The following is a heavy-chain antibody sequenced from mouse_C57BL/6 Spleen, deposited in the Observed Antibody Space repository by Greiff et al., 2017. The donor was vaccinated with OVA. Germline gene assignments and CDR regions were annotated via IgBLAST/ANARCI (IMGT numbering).Heavy chain of an antibody. CDR2: IYPGSGST. CDR1: GYTFTRYW. Sequence: QVQLKQPGAELVKPGASVKMSCKASGYTFTRYWITWVKQRPGQGLEWIGDIYPGSGSTNYNEKFKSKATLTVDTSSSTAYMQLSSLTSEDAAVYYCARGYGNPYWYVDVWGTGTTVTVSS. J-gene: IGHJ1*03. CDR3: ARGYGNPYWYVDV. V-gene: IGHV1-55*01. D-gene: IGHD2-1*01.